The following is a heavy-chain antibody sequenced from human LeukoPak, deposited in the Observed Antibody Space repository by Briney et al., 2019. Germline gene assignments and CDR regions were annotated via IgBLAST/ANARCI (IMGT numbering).Heavy chain of an antibody. CDR1: GGSSSSYY. J-gene: IGHJ4*02. V-gene: IGHV4-59*01. CDR3: VRVRGDSSGYYAFDY. CDR2: IYYTGST. D-gene: IGHD3-22*01. Sequence: SETLSLTCTVSGGSSSSYYWTWLRQPPGKGLEWIGYIYYTGSTNYNPSLKSRVTISVDTSKNQFSLNLSSVTAADTAVYYCVRVRGDSSGYYAFDYWGQGTLVTVSS.